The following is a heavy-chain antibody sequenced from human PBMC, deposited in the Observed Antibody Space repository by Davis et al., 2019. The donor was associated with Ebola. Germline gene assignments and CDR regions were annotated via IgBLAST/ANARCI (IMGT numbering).Heavy chain of an antibody. Sequence: GESLKISCTASGFTFGAYAMSWFRQAPGKGLEWVGFIRSKAYGGTTEYAASVKGRFTISRDDSKSIAYLQMNSLKTEDTAVYYCTRAWDYGVRWGQGTLVTVSS. CDR1: GFTFGAYA. V-gene: IGHV3-49*03. CDR2: IRSKAYGGTT. CDR3: TRAWDYGVR. J-gene: IGHJ4*02. D-gene: IGHD4-17*01.